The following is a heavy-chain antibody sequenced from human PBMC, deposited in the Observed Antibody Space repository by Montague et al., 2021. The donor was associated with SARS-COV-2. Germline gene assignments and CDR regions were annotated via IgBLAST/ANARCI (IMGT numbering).Heavy chain of an antibody. J-gene: IGHJ4*02. CDR2: INHSGST. Sequence: SETLSLTCAVYGGSFSGYYWSWIRQPPGKGLEWIGEINHSGSTNYNPSLKSRVTISVDTSKNQFSLKLSSVTAADTAVYYCARGTERVFTDEYDSSGYASDYWGQGTLVTVSS. CDR1: GGSFSGYY. D-gene: IGHD3-22*01. V-gene: IGHV4-34*01. CDR3: ARGTERVFTDEYDSSGYASDY.